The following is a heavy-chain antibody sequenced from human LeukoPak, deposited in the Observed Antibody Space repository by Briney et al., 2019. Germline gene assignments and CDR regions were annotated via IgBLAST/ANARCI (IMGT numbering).Heavy chain of an antibody. Sequence: GGSLRLSRAASGFTFSSYAMSWVRQAPGKGLEWVSAISGSGGSTYYADSVKGRFTISRDNSKNTLYLQMNSLRAEDTAVYYCAKVQYDYVWGSYRPPIDYWGQGTLVTVSS. J-gene: IGHJ4*02. CDR2: ISGSGGST. CDR1: GFTFSSYA. D-gene: IGHD3-16*02. CDR3: AKVQYDYVWGSYRPPIDY. V-gene: IGHV3-23*01.